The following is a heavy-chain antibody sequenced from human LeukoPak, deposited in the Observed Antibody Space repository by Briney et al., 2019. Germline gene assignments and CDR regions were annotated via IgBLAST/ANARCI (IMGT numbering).Heavy chain of an antibody. D-gene: IGHD6-13*01. CDR3: ARQTGIAAVSY. J-gene: IGHJ4*02. Sequence: KPSETLSLTCTVSGGSISSSSYYWGWIRQPPGKGLEWIGSIYYSGSTYYNPSLKSRVTISVDTSKNQFSLKLSSVTAADTAVYYCARQTGIAAVSYWGQGALVTVSS. V-gene: IGHV4-39*01. CDR2: IYYSGST. CDR1: GGSISSSSYY.